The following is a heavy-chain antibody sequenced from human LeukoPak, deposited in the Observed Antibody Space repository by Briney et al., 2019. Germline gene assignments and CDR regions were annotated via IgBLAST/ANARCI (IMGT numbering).Heavy chain of an antibody. J-gene: IGHJ5*02. Sequence: SQTLSLTCTVSGGSIRSDTYYWSWIRQPAGKGLEWIGRIYASGNSNYNASLKSRVTISIDTSNNQFSLRLSSVIASDTAVYYCAGTRRYCSGGSCYNWFDPWGQGTLVTVSS. V-gene: IGHV4-61*02. CDR1: GGSIRSDTYY. CDR2: IYASGNS. D-gene: IGHD2-15*01. CDR3: AGTRRYCSGGSCYNWFDP.